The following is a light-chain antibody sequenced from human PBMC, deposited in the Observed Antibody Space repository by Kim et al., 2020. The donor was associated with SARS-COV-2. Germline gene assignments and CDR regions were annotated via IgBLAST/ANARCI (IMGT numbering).Light chain of an antibody. CDR2: DAS. Sequence: SPGERATLSCRASQGVSSYLAWYQHKPGQAPRLLIYDASNRATGIPARFSGSGPGTDFTLTISSLEPEDFAVYYCQQRSNWPITFGQGTRLEIK. CDR1: QGVSSY. CDR3: QQRSNWPIT. J-gene: IGKJ5*01. V-gene: IGKV3D-11*01.